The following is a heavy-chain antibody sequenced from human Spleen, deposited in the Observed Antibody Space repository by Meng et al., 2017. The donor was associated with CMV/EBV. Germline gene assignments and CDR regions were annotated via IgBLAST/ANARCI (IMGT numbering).Heavy chain of an antibody. CDR3: ARANSSSWGAFAMDV. D-gene: IGHD6-13*01. J-gene: IGHJ6*02. Sequence: SETLSLTCTVSGGSISSYYWSWIRQPPGKGLEWIGYIYYSGSTNYNPSLKSRVTLSVDTSKNQFSLKLSSVTAADTAVYYCARANSSSWGAFAMDVWGQGTTVTVSS. CDR1: GGSISSYY. V-gene: IGHV4-59*01. CDR2: IYYSGST.